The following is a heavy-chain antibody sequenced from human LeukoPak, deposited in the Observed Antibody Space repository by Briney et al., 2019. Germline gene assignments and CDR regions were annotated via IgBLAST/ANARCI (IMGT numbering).Heavy chain of an antibody. CDR3: IRDGPYSSAWYAGPVY. V-gene: IGHV3-49*04. J-gene: IGHJ4*02. D-gene: IGHD6-25*01. CDR2: IRSKAYGKTL. Sequence: GGSLRPSCAASGLTFSNYAMSWVRQAPGKGLEWVGFIRSKAYGKTLGYAASVRGRFSISRDDSRGIAYLQMHSLKTEGTAVYYCIRDGPYSSAWYAGPVYWGQGTQVAVSS. CDR1: GLTFSNYA.